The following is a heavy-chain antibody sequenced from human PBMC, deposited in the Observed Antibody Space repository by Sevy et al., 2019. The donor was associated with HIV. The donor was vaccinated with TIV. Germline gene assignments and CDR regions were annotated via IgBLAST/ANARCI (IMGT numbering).Heavy chain of an antibody. CDR3: AKALNPSLESMIEVVLRTLKGFDV. J-gene: IGHJ3*01. Sequence: GGYLRLSCAASGFTFNTHAMTWVRQAPGKGLEWVSVISGPGLSTYYADSVKGRFTISRDNSKNTLYLQMNSLRADDTATYYCAKALNPSLESMIEVVLRTLKGFDVWGQGTMVTVSS. D-gene: IGHD3-22*01. CDR2: ISGPGLST. CDR1: GFTFNTHA. V-gene: IGHV3-23*01.